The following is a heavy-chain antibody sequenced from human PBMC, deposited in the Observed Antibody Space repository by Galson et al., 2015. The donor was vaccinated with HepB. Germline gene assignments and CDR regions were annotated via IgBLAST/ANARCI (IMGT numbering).Heavy chain of an antibody. CDR1: GFTFSSYA. D-gene: IGHD3-10*01. V-gene: IGHV3-30-3*01. J-gene: IGHJ4*02. CDR2: ISYDGSNK. Sequence: SLRLSCAASGFTFSSYAMHWVRQAPGKGLEWVAVISYDGSNKYYADSVKGRFTISRDNSKNTLYLRMNSLRAEDTAVYYCARDRARVFDYWGQGTLVTVSS. CDR3: ARDRARVFDY.